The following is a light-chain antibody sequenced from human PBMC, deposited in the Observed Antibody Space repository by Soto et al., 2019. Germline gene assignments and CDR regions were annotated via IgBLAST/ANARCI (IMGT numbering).Light chain of an antibody. V-gene: IGKV1-5*03. CDR2: AAS. Sequence: DIPMTQSPSTLSASVGDRVTVTCRASQSIDIWLAWYQQKPGKAPKVLIYAASSLQSGVPSRFSGSGSGTDFTLTISDLQPDDFATYYCQNYNRDFPFTFGPGTIVDIK. CDR3: QNYNRDFPFT. CDR1: QSIDIW. J-gene: IGKJ3*01.